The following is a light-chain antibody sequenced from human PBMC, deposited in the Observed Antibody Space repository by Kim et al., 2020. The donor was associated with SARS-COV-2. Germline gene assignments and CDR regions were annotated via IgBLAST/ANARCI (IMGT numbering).Light chain of an antibody. CDR1: QSVSK. CDR2: GAS. Sequence: LSVAPGKIATLACRASQSVSKLAWYQQRPGQAPSLLIYGASTRATGIPARFSGSGSRTEFTLTISSLQSEDFAVYYCQQYNIWRTFGQGTKVEIK. J-gene: IGKJ1*01. CDR3: QQYNIWRT. V-gene: IGKV3-15*01.